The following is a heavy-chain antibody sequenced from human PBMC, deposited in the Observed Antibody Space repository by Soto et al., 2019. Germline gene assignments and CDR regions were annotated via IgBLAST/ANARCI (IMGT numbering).Heavy chain of an antibody. J-gene: IGHJ4*02. D-gene: IGHD5-12*01. CDR3: ARDLGGYSSYDPTPHFDY. CDR1: GYTFTSYG. V-gene: IGHV1-18*04. Sequence: QVQLVQSGAEVKKPGASVKVSCKASGYTFTSYGISWVRQAPGQGLEWMGWISAYNVNTNYAQKLQGRVTMTTDTSTSTAYMELRSLRSDDTAVYFCARDLGGYSSYDPTPHFDYCGQGTLGTVYS. CDR2: ISAYNVNT.